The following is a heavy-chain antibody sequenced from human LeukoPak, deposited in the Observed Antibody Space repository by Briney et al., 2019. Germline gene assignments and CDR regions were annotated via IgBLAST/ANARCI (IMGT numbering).Heavy chain of an antibody. D-gene: IGHD3-22*01. CDR2: IYYSGST. CDR3: AREKVYYDSSGEAFDI. V-gene: IGHV4-59*01. J-gene: IGHJ3*02. Sequence: PSETLSLTCTVSGGSITSYYWSWIRQPPGKGLEWIGYIYYSGSTNYNPSLKSRATISVDTSKNQFSLKLSSVTAADTAVYYCAREKVYYDSSGEAFDIWGQGTMVTVSS. CDR1: GGSITSYY.